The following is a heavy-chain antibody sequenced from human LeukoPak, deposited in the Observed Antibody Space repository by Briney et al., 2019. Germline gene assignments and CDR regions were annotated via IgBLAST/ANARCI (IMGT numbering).Heavy chain of an antibody. CDR3: ARAHSGWTRITYYFDY. J-gene: IGHJ4*02. D-gene: IGHD6-19*01. Sequence: PSETLSLTCTVSGGSISSSSYYWGWIRQPPGKGLEWIGSIYYSGSTNYNVSLKSRVTISVDKSKNQFSLKLSSVTAADTAVYYCARAHSGWTRITYYFDYWGQGTLVTVSS. V-gene: IGHV4-39*07. CDR1: GGSISSSSYY. CDR2: IYYSGST.